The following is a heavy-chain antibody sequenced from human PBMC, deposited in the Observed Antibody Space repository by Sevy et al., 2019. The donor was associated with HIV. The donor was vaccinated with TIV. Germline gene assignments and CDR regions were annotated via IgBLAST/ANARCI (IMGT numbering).Heavy chain of an antibody. J-gene: IGHJ4*02. Sequence: GGSLRLSCAASGFTFSSYSMNWVRQAPGKGLEWVSSISSSSSYIYYADSVKGRFTISRDNAKNSLCLQMNSLRAEDTAVYYCASDGHYYYDSSGYYPFDYWGQGTLVTVSS. D-gene: IGHD3-22*01. CDR2: ISSSSSYI. CDR3: ASDGHYYYDSSGYYPFDY. CDR1: GFTFSSYS. V-gene: IGHV3-21*01.